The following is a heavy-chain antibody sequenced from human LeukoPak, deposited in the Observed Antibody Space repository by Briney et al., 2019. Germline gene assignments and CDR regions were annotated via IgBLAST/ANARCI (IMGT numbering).Heavy chain of an antibody. V-gene: IGHV6-1*01. D-gene: IGHD1-26*01. J-gene: IGHJ4*02. Sequence: SQTLSLTRVIPGHSVSINRPAWYWIRQSLPIGIHWLARTYYKSKWYYDYSEAVKSRVTKNPDTSNNQLPLPLSPATPHDTPMYYCGRDPGGGSTIFDCWGQGTLVTVSS. CDR2: TYYKSKWYY. CDR3: GRDPGGGSTIFDC. CDR1: GHSVSINRPA.